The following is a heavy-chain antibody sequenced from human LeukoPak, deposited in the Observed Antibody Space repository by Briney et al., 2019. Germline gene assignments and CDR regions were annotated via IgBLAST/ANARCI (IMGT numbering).Heavy chain of an antibody. CDR1: GYTFTSYD. V-gene: IGHV1-8*01. Sequence: ASVKVSCKASGYTFTSYDINWVRQATGQGLEWMGWMNPNSGNTGYAQKFQGRVTITADESTSTAYMELSSLRSEDTAVYYCARDPGYYGSGSYFFDYWGQGTLVTVSS. J-gene: IGHJ4*02. CDR2: MNPNSGNT. D-gene: IGHD3-10*01. CDR3: ARDPGYYGSGSYFFDY.